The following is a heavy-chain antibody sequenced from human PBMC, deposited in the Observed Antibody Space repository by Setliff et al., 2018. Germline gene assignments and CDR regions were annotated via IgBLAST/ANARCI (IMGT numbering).Heavy chain of an antibody. J-gene: IGHJ4*02. CDR2: TRDKANTYTT. CDR3: AITMTTGVDFFDY. Sequence: GGSLRLSCAASGFTFSSYGMHWVRQAPGKGLEWIGRTRDKANTYTTDYAASVKARFTISRYDSKNTAYLQVNSLKTEDTAVYYCAITMTTGVDFFDYWGQGTLVTVSS. V-gene: IGHV3-72*01. CDR1: GFTFSSYG. D-gene: IGHD4-17*01.